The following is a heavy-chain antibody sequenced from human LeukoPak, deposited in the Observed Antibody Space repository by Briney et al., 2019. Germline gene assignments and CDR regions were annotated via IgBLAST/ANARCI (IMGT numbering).Heavy chain of an antibody. CDR1: GYTFTGYY. Sequence: SVKVSCKASGYTFTGYYMHWVRQAPGQGLEWMGGIIPIFGTANYVQKFQGRVTITADESTSTAYMELSSLRSEDTAVYYCARDSSSWSAYYGMDVWGQGTTVTVSS. CDR2: IIPIFGTA. J-gene: IGHJ6*02. V-gene: IGHV1-69*13. CDR3: ARDSSSWSAYYGMDV. D-gene: IGHD6-13*01.